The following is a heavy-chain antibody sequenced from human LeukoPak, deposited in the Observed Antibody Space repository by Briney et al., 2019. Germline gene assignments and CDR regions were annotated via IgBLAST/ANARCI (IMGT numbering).Heavy chain of an antibody. CDR1: GFTFSSYS. V-gene: IGHV3-48*04. J-gene: IGHJ6*02. D-gene: IGHD6-13*01. CDR3: TRPKAAAGIPYYGMDV. Sequence: GGSLRLSCAASGFTFSSYSMNWVRQAPGKGLEWVSYISSSSSTIYYADSVKGRFTISRDNAKNSLYLQMNSLKAEDAAVYYCTRPKAAAGIPYYGMDVWGQGTTVTVSS. CDR2: ISSSSSTI.